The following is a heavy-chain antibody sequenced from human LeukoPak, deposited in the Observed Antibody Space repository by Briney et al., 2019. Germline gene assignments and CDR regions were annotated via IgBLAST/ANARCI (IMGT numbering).Heavy chain of an antibody. CDR2: IKQGGSEN. D-gene: IGHD3-10*01. J-gene: IGHJ6*02. Sequence: TGGSLRLSCAASGFIFSSYWMTWVRQAPGKGLEWVANIKQGGSENSYVDSVKGQFTISRDNAKNSLYLQMNSLRAEDTAVYYCAIPPLSGTGSSRPLAGMDVWGQGTTVTVSS. CDR1: GFIFSSYW. CDR3: AIPPLSGTGSSRPLAGMDV. V-gene: IGHV3-7*01.